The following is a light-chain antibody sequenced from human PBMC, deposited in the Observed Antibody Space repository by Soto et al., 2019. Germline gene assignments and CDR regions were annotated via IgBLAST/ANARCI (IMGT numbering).Light chain of an antibody. J-gene: IGLJ3*02. CDR2: DVS. CDR1: SSDVGTYDF. Sequence: QSALTQPRSVSGSPGQSVTISCTGTSSDVGTYDFVSWYQQHPGKAPRLMIFDVSERPSGVPDRFSGSKSGTSVSLAISGLRSEDEATYYCAAWDDTLDAQVFGGGTKLTVL. V-gene: IGLV2-11*01. CDR3: AAWDDTLDAQV.